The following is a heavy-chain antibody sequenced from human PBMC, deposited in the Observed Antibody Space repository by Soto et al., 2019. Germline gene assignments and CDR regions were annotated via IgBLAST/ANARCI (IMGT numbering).Heavy chain of an antibody. CDR3: ATTVDTAMVPPQPFDY. V-gene: IGHV3-30*03. CDR1: GFTFIAFG. CDR2: ISYDGSNK. Sequence: GGSLRLSCAASGFTFIAFGMHWVSQAPGKGLEWVAVISYDGSNKYYADSVKGRFTISRDNSKNTLYLQMNSLRAEDTAVYYCATTVDTAMVPPQPFDYWGQGTLVTVSS. D-gene: IGHD5-18*01. J-gene: IGHJ4*02.